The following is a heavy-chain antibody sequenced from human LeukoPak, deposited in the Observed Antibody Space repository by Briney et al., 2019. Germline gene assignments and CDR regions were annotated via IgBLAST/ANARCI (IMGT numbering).Heavy chain of an antibody. CDR1: GFTFSSYD. V-gene: IGHV3-13*01. CDR3: AREFYGGSGMDV. CDR2: IGTAGDT. J-gene: IGHJ6*02. D-gene: IGHD4/OR15-4a*01. Sequence: GGSLRLSCAASGFTFSSYDMHWVRQATGKGLEWVSAIGTAGDTYYPGSVKGRFTISRENAKNSLYLQMNSLRAGDTAVYYCAREFYGGSGMDVWGQGTTVTVSS.